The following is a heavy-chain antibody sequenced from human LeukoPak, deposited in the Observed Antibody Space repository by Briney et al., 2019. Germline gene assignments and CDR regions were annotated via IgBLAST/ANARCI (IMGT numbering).Heavy chain of an antibody. V-gene: IGHV4-34*01. J-gene: IGHJ2*01. CDR2: INHSGST. CDR3: ARIPAGLLYWYFDL. Sequence: SETLSLTCAVYGGSFSGYYWSWIRQPPGKGLEWIGEINHSGSTNCNPSLKSRVTISVDTSKNQFSLKLSSVTAADTAVYYCARIPAGLLYWYFDLWGRGTLVTVSS. CDR1: GGSFSGYY. D-gene: IGHD2-2*01.